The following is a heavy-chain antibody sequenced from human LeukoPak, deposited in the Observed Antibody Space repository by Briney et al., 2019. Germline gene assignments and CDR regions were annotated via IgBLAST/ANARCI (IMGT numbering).Heavy chain of an antibody. V-gene: IGHV3-21*01. D-gene: IGHD6-13*01. J-gene: IGHJ4*02. CDR2: ISSSSSYI. Sequence: GGSLRLSCAASGFTVSSNYMSWVRQAPGKGLEWVSSISSSSSYIYYADSVKGRFTISRDNAKNSLYLQMNSLRAEDTAVYYCARDRGSSTGLDYWGQGTLVTVSS. CDR1: GFTVSSNY. CDR3: ARDRGSSTGLDY.